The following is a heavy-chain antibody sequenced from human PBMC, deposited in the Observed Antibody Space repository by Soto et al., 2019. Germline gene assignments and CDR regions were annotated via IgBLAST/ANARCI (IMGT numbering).Heavy chain of an antibody. V-gene: IGHV4-39*01. Sequence: QLQLQESGPGLVKPSETLSLTCTVSCGSISSSPYYWGWIRQPPGKGLEWIGRIYYTGSTYYNPSLKSRVTISVDMGKNQFSLRMTAVTAADTAVYYCARPSYGGAGWYFDLWGRGTLVTVSS. D-gene: IGHD4-17*01. CDR1: CGSISSSPYY. CDR3: ARPSYGGAGWYFDL. CDR2: IYYTGST. J-gene: IGHJ2*01.